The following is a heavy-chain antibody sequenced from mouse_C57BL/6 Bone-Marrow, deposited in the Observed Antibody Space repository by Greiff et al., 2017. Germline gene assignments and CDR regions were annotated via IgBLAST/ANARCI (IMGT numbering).Heavy chain of an antibody. CDR2: IYPRSGNT. CDR1: GYTFTSYG. V-gene: IGHV1-81*01. Sequence: QVQLKESGAELARPGASVKLSCKASGYTFTSYGISWVKQRTGQGLEWIGEIYPRSGNTYYNEKFKGKATLTADNSSSTAYMELRSLTSEDSAVYFCARGNGTPFAYWGQGTLVTVSA. D-gene: IGHD1-1*01. J-gene: IGHJ3*01. CDR3: ARGNGTPFAY.